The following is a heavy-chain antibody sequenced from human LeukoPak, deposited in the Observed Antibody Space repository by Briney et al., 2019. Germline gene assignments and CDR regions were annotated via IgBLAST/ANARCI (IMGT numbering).Heavy chain of an antibody. CDR1: GGTFSSYA. Sequence: SVKVSCKASGGTFSSYAISWVRQAPGQGLEWMGGIIPIFGTANYAQKFQGRVTITADESTSTAYMELSSLRSEDTVVYYCARELGSGGSSSWYSVWGDYFDYWGQGTLVTVSS. D-gene: IGHD6-13*01. CDR2: IIPIFGTA. J-gene: IGHJ4*02. CDR3: ARELGSGGSSSWYSVWGDYFDY. V-gene: IGHV1-69*01.